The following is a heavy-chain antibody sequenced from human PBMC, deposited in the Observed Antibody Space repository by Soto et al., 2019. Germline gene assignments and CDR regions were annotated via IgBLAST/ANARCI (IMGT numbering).Heavy chain of an antibody. J-gene: IGHJ4*02. Sequence: QVQLQESGPGLVKPSQTLSLTCTVSGGSISSGDYYWSWIRQPPGKGLEWIGYIYYSGSTYYNPSLKSRVTISVDTSKNQFSLKLSSVTAADTAVYYCARHYDSSGHNPEGFDYWGQGTLVTVSS. CDR1: GGSISSGDYY. D-gene: IGHD3-22*01. V-gene: IGHV4-30-4*01. CDR3: ARHYDSSGHNPEGFDY. CDR2: IYYSGST.